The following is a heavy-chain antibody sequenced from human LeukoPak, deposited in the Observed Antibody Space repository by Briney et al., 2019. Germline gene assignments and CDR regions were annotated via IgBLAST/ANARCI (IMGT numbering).Heavy chain of an antibody. CDR3: AREVILTGYYSFDY. Sequence: PSQTLSLTCTVSGGSISSGDYYWSWIRQPPGKGLEWIGYIYYSESTYYNPSLKIRVTISVDTSKNQSSLKLSSVTAADTAVYYCAREVILTGYYSFDYWGQGTLVTVSS. D-gene: IGHD3-9*01. CDR2: IYYSEST. CDR1: GGSISSGDYY. J-gene: IGHJ4*02. V-gene: IGHV4-30-4*01.